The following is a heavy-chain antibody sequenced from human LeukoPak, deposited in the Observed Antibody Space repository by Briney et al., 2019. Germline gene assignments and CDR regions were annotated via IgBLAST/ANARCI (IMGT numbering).Heavy chain of an antibody. D-gene: IGHD5-18*01. V-gene: IGHV4-34*01. Sequence: SETLSLTRAVYGGSFSGYYWSWIRQPPGNRLEWIGEINHSGSTNYNPSPKTRITISVDTSKNHFCLKLSSVTAADTAVYYCARGGLQLWSKVPDYWGQGTLVTVSS. CDR2: INHSGST. CDR3: ARGGLQLWSKVPDY. CDR1: GGSFSGYY. J-gene: IGHJ4*02.